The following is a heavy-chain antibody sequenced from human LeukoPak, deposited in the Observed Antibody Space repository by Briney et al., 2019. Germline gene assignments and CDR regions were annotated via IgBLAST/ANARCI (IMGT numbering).Heavy chain of an antibody. CDR1: GGAISSYY. CDR2: ISTSGST. Sequence: SETLSLTCTVSGGAISSYYRSKIQQPPGKRLEWIGDISTSGSTNYNPSLKPPGTISVDTSKNQFSLQLRSVTAADTAVYYCASTYCSSTSCQTGGSYYYYYMDVWGKGTTVTVSS. V-gene: IGHV4-4*09. J-gene: IGHJ6*03. D-gene: IGHD2-2*01. CDR3: ASTYCSSTSCQTGGSYYYYYMDV.